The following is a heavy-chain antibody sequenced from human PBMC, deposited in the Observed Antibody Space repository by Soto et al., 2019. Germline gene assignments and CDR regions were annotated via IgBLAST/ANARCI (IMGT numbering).Heavy chain of an antibody. J-gene: IGHJ4*02. Sequence: EVQLLESGGGLVQPGGSLRLSCTASGFTFSDHAMTWVRQAPGKGLEWLSGVSGGGSGAYYADSVKGRFPVSRANYNNTLFLQMDSLRVEDTAVYYCAIDLLWYTHWGQGTLVTVSS. V-gene: IGHV3-23*01. D-gene: IGHD2-21*01. CDR1: GFTFSDHA. CDR2: VSGGGSGA. CDR3: AIDLLWYTH.